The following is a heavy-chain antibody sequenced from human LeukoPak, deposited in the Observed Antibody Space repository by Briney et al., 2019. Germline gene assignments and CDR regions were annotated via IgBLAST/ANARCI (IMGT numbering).Heavy chain of an antibody. J-gene: IGHJ6*03. CDR3: VGDYYSYMDV. Sequence: SETRSLTSTVSGGSISSYYGSWIRQPPGKVLEWIGYILPSGTPANNTSLKTRAPMPIDTPKKQSSLKLSSLTLADTAGYSCVGDYYSYMDVWGRGTTITISS. V-gene: IGHV4-4*08. CDR1: GGSISSYY. CDR2: ILPSGTP.